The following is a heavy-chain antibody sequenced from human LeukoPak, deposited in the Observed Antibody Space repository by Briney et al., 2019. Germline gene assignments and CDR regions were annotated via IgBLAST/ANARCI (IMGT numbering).Heavy chain of an antibody. CDR2: IIPSGGST. D-gene: IGHD4-23*01. J-gene: IGHJ4*02. CDR1: GYTFTNYY. CDR3: ARDSKGYGGKSFDY. V-gene: IGHV1-46*01. Sequence: GASVKVSCKASGYTFTNYYIHWVRQAPGQGLEWMGIIIPSGGSTTYEQMFQGRVTMTRDTSTSTVYMEVSSLRAEDTAVYYCARDSKGYGGKSFDYWGQGTLVTVSS.